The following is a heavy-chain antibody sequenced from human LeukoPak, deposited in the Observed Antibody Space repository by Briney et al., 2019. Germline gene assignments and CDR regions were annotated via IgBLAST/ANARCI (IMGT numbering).Heavy chain of an antibody. CDR1: GFSFGNYA. V-gene: IGHV3-23*01. D-gene: IGHD2-21*01. CDR3: VKDPRDTYGTNWFVS. CDR2: ISGTGGAT. Sequence: GGSLRLSCVASGFSFGNYAMSWVRQAAGKGLQWVSQISGTGGATWYAGFARDRFTISRDNSKKTLYLQMSGLRVEGTAMYYCVKDPRDTYGTNWFVSWGQGTLLIVSS. J-gene: IGHJ5*01.